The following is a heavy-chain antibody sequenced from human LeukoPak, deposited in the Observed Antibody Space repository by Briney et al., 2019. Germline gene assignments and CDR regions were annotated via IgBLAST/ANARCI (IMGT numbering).Heavy chain of an antibody. D-gene: IGHD3-22*01. J-gene: IGHJ4*02. CDR2: ISYDGSNK. Sequence: GRSLRLSCAASGFTFSSYAMHWVRQAPGKGLEWEAVISYDGSNKYYADSVKGRFTISRDNSKNTLYLQMNSLRAEDTAVYYCARGPAYYYDSSGYSLDYWGQGTLVTVSS. CDR1: GFTFSSYA. CDR3: ARGPAYYYDSSGYSLDY. V-gene: IGHV3-30*04.